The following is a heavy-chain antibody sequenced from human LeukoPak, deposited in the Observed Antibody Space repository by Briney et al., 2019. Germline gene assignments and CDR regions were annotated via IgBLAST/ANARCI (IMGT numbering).Heavy chain of an antibody. D-gene: IGHD3-22*01. J-gene: IGHJ4*02. CDR1: GGSFSVYY. V-gene: IGHV4-34*01. CDR2: INHSGST. Sequence: PSETLSLTCAVYGGSFSVYYWSWIRQPPGKGLEWIGEINHSGSTNYNPSLKSRVTISVDTSKNQFSLKLSSVTAADTAVYYCAREWLARGGYYWGQGTLVTVSS. CDR3: AREWLARGGYY.